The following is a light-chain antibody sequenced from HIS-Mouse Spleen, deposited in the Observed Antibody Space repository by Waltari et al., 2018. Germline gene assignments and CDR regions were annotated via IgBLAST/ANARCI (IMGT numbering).Light chain of an antibody. V-gene: IGLV2-23*03. J-gene: IGLJ3*02. CDR3: CSYAGSSTFV. CDR1: SSDVGSYNL. Sequence: QSALTQPASVSGSPGQSITISGTGTSSDVGSYNLVSWYQQNPGKAPKLMIYEGSKRPSAFSPRFSGSKSGNTASLTISGLQAEAEAPYYCCSYAGSSTFVFGGGTKLTVL. CDR2: EGS.